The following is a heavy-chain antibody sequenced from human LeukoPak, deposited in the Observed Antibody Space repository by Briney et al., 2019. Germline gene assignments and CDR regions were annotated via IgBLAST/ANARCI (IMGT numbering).Heavy chain of an antibody. CDR3: ASSTVTTLDGTDV. CDR2: INSDGSST. V-gene: IGHV3-74*01. CDR1: GFTFSSYW. D-gene: IGHD4-17*01. Sequence: AGSLRLSCAASGFTFSSYWMHWVRQAPGKGLVWVSSINSDGSSTNYADSVKGRFTIPRDNAKNTLYLQMNSLRVEDTAVYYCASSTVTTLDGTDVWGQGTTVTVSS. J-gene: IGHJ6*02.